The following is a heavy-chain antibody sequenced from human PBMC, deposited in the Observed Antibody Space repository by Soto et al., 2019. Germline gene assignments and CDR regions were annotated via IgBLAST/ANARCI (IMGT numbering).Heavy chain of an antibody. CDR1: GYIFTDYY. D-gene: IGHD6-6*01. Sequence: EVQLVQSGAEVKKPGATVKISCKVSGYIFTDYYVYWVQQAPEKGLEWMGFLDPEDGETMYAEKFQGRITITADTSTETAYMELSSLRSEDTAVYYCATASSIGGRLWYFDLWGRGTLVTVSS. J-gene: IGHJ2*01. CDR2: LDPEDGET. CDR3: ATASSIGGRLWYFDL. V-gene: IGHV1-69-2*01.